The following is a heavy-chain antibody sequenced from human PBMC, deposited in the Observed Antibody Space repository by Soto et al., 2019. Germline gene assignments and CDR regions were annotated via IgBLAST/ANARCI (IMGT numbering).Heavy chain of an antibody. D-gene: IGHD2-15*01. CDR3: ARGGYCSGGSCYPGGAFDI. Sequence: SETLSLTCAVSVGSISSSNWWSWVRQPPGKGLEWIGEIYHSGSTNYNPSLKSRVTISVDKSKNQFSLKLSSVTAADTAVYYCARGGYCSGGSCYPGGAFDIWGQGTMVTVSS. J-gene: IGHJ3*02. CDR2: IYHSGST. CDR1: VGSISSSNW. V-gene: IGHV4-4*02.